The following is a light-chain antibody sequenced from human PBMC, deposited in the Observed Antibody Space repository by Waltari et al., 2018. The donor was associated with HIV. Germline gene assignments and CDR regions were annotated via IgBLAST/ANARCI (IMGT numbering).Light chain of an antibody. J-gene: IGLJ3*02. CDR3: AAWDGNGHWV. V-gene: IGLV1-44*01. Sequence: QSVLTQPPSASGAPGPRVTIPCSGSSSTLGSHPVSLYQQVPGTPPKFLIYSNYQRPSGVPDRFSGSKSGTSASLAISGLQSEDEADYYCAAWDGNGHWVFGGGTKLTVL. CDR1: SSTLGSHP. CDR2: SNY.